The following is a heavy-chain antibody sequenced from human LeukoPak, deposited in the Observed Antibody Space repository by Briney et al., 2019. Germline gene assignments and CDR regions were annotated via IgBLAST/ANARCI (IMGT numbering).Heavy chain of an antibody. J-gene: IGHJ4*02. CDR1: GITLSNYG. CDR3: AKRGVVIRVFLVGFHREAYYFDS. Sequence: GGSLRLSCAVSGITLSNYGMSWVRQAPGKGLEWVAGLSGSGGGTNYADSVQGRFTISRDNPKNTLYLQMNSLRAEDTAVYFCAKRGVVIRVFLVGFHREAYYFDSWGQGALVTVSS. D-gene: IGHD3-10*01. V-gene: IGHV3-23*01. CDR2: LSGSGGGT.